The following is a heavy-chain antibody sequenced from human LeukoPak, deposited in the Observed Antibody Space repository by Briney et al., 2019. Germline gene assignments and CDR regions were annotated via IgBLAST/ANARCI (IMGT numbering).Heavy chain of an antibody. V-gene: IGHV4-4*02. CDR3: ARVWYSSSWWVYFDY. D-gene: IGHD6-13*01. J-gene: IGHJ4*02. CDR1: GGSISSSNW. Sequence: PSGTLSLTCAVSGGSISSSNWWSWVRQPPGKGLEWIGEIYHSGSTNYNPSLKSRVTISVDKSKNQFSLKLSSVTAADTAVYYCARVWYSSSWWVYFDYWGQGTLVTVSS. CDR2: IYHSGST.